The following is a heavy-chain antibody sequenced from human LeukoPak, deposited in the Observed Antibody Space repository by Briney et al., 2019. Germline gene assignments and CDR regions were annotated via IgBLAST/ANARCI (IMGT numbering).Heavy chain of an antibody. CDR3: ARGYYEALRSPDY. J-gene: IGHJ4*02. V-gene: IGHV4-34*01. D-gene: IGHD2/OR15-2a*01. CDR1: GGSFSGYY. Sequence: SETLSLTCAVYGGSFSGYYWSWIRQPPGKGLEWIGEINHSGSSNYNPSLKSRVTISVDTSKNQFSLKLSSVTTADTAVYYCARGYYEALRSPDYWGQGTLVTVSS. CDR2: INHSGSS.